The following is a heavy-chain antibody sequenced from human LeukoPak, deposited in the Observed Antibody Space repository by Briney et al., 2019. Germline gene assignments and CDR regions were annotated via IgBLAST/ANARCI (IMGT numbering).Heavy chain of an antibody. D-gene: IGHD3-16*01. CDR1: GFTVSTNS. CDR3: ARGRGSWDY. V-gene: IGHV3-53*01. CDR2: IYSDNT. Sequence: PGGSLRLSCTVSGFTVSTNSMSWVRQAPGKGLEWVSFIYSDNTHYSDSVKGRFTISRDNSKNTLYLQMNSLRAEDTAVYYCARGRGSWDYWGQGTLVTVSS. J-gene: IGHJ4*02.